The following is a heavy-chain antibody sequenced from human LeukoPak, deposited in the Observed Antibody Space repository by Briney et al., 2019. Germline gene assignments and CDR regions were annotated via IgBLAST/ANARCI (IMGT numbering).Heavy chain of an antibody. D-gene: IGHD6-13*01. J-gene: IGHJ4*02. CDR3: AREGSSLYYFDY. Sequence: GGSLRLSCAASGFTVSINYMSWVRQAPGKGLEWVSVIYSGGSTYYADSVKGRFTISRDNSKNTLYLQMNSLRAEDTAVYYCAREGSSLYYFDYWGQGTLVTVSS. CDR2: IYSGGST. V-gene: IGHV3-66*01. CDR1: GFTVSINY.